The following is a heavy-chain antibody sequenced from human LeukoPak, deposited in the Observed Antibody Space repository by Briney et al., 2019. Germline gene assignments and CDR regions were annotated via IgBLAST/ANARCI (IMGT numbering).Heavy chain of an antibody. D-gene: IGHD1-26*01. J-gene: IGHJ5*02. V-gene: IGHV1-8*03. Sequence: GASVRVSCKASGYTFTTYDLNWVRQAAGQGLEWMGWMNPNTGNTHYAQNFQGRVTFTRNTSISTAYMVLSSLTSDDTAVYFYARSQRQWDHNWFAPWGQGTLVTVSS. CDR3: ARSQRQWDHNWFAP. CDR1: GYTFTTYD. CDR2: MNPNTGNT.